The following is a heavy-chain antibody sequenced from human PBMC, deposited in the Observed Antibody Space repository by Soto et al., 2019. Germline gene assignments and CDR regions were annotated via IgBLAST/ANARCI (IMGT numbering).Heavy chain of an antibody. CDR2: IYYSGTT. CDR1: GGSISSYY. CDR3: ARWRVGATSVLAFDI. Sequence: QVQLQESGPGLVKPSETLSLTCTVSGGSISSYYWSWIRQPPGKGLEWIGYIYYSGTTNYNPSLKSRVTTSVDTSKNQFYLKLSSVTAADTAVYYCARWRVGATSVLAFDIWGQGTMVTVSS. D-gene: IGHD1-26*01. J-gene: IGHJ3*02. V-gene: IGHV4-59*01.